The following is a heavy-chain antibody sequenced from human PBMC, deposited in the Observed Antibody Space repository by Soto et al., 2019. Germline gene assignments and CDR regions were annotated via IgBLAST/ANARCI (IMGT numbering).Heavy chain of an antibody. J-gene: IGHJ4*02. CDR2: INPKTGGT. Sequence: ASVKVSFKASGYSLTGYYIHWLRQAPGQGLEWMGWINPKTGGTNYAQNLQGRVTMTRDTGISTAFMELNRLRSDDTAVYYCARDYCSGGGCYCFDYWGPGTLVTVSS. V-gene: IGHV1-2*02. D-gene: IGHD2-15*01. CDR1: GYSLTGYY. CDR3: ARDYCSGGGCYCFDY.